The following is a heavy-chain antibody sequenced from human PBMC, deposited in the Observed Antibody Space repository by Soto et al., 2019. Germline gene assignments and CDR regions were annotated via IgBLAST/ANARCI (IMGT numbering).Heavy chain of an antibody. Sequence: PGESLKISCKSSGYSFTNYWIGWVRQMPGKGPEWMGIIYPGDSDTRYSPSFQGQVTISADKSIATAYLQWSSLKASDTAIYWCARARGCSGGSCYSDYWGQGTLVTVSS. CDR1: GYSFTNYW. V-gene: IGHV5-51*01. J-gene: IGHJ4*02. CDR3: ARARGCSGGSCYSDY. CDR2: IYPGDSDT. D-gene: IGHD2-15*01.